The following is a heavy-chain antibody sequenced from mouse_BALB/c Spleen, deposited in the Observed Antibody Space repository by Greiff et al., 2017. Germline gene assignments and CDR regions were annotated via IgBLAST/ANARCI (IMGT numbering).Heavy chain of an antibody. CDR3: ARGGGYYPWFAY. V-gene: IGHV2-2*02. CDR2: IWSGGST. Sequence: QVQLQQSGPGLVQPSQSLSITCTVSGFSLTSYGVHWVRQSPGKGLEWLGVIWSGGSTDYNAAFISRLSISKDNSKSQVFFKMNSLQANDTAIYYCARGGGYYPWFAYWGQGTLVTVSA. J-gene: IGHJ3*01. CDR1: GFSLTSYG. D-gene: IGHD2-12*01.